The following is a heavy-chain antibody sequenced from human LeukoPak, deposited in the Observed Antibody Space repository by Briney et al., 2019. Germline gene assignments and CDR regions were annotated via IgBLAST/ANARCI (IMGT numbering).Heavy chain of an antibody. Sequence: PSETLSLTCTNPTTSINDFYWTWIRQPAGKGLEYVGHIFTSGSADYNASLKNRLTMSVDTSKNQVSLKLYSVTAADTAVYYCAGTRIIWFGESRATLDYWGQGTQVTVSS. CDR2: IFTSGSA. CDR3: AGTRIIWFGESRATLDY. J-gene: IGHJ4*02. V-gene: IGHV4-4*07. CDR1: TTSINDFY. D-gene: IGHD3-10*01.